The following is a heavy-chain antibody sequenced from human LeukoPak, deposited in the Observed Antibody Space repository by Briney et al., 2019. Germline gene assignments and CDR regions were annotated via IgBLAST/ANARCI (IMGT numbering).Heavy chain of an antibody. D-gene: IGHD3-10*02. CDR3: AELGITMIGGV. CDR2: ISSSGSTI. CDR1: GFTFSSYE. J-gene: IGHJ6*03. Sequence: GGSLRLSCAASGFTFSSYEMNWVGQAPGKGLEGVSYISSSGSTIYYADSVKGRFTSSRDNTKNSLYLQMNSLRAEDTAVYYCAELGITMIGGVWGKGTTVTIS. V-gene: IGHV3-48*03.